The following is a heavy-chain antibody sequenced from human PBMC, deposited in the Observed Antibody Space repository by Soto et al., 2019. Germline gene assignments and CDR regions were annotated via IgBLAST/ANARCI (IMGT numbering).Heavy chain of an antibody. J-gene: IGHJ4*01. CDR3: ARIYGSGVVDF. V-gene: IGHV3-53*01. D-gene: IGHD3-10*01. Sequence: VQLVESGGGLIQAGGSRRLSCRVSGFSVSTNYMAWVRQVPGKGLEWASVIYRSGQTYYPDSVQGLFTISRDNSKNTVYLQMSSLRVEDTGVYSCARIYGSGVVDFWGHGSLINVSS. CDR2: IYRSGQT. CDR1: GFSVSTNY.